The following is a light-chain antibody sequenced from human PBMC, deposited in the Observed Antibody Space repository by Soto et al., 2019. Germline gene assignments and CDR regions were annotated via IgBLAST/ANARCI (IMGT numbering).Light chain of an antibody. V-gene: IGKV1-12*02. CDR2: VAS. CDR1: QGIRTW. CDR3: QQANSFPFT. Sequence: DIQMTQSPSSVSASVGDRVTITCRASQGIRTWLAWYQQKPGKPPKLLIYVASSLQSRVPSRFSGSGSGTDFTLTISSLQPEDFATYYCQQANSFPFTFGPGTKVDIK. J-gene: IGKJ3*01.